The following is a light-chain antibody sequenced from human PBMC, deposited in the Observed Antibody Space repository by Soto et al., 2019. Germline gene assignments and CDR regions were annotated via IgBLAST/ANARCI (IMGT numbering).Light chain of an antibody. CDR3: QSYDSSNVV. CDR1: SGSIASNY. Sequence: NFMLTQPHSXXXXXXXXXXISCTGSSGSIASNYVQWYQQRPGSAPTTVIYADDQRPSGVPDRFSGSIDSSSNSASLTISGLRTEDEADYYCQSYDSSNVVFGGGTKLTVL. J-gene: IGLJ2*01. CDR2: ADD. V-gene: IGLV6-57*02.